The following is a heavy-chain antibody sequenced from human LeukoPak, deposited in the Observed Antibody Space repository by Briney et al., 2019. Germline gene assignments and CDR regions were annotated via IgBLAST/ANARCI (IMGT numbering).Heavy chain of an antibody. Sequence: GGSLRLSCAASGFTFSRYSMNWVRQAPGKGLEWVSYISGSSSAIYYENSVKGRLTISRDNAKNSLYLQMNSLRAEDTAVYFCARDHDGGSNVRDYDYVWGPYRFFDFWGQGTLVTVSS. J-gene: IGHJ4*02. CDR2: ISGSSSAI. CDR3: ARDHDGGSNVRDYDYVWGPYRFFDF. V-gene: IGHV3-48*01. D-gene: IGHD3-16*02. CDR1: GFTFSRYS.